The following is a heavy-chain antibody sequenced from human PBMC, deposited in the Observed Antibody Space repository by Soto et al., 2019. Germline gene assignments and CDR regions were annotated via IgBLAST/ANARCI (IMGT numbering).Heavy chain of an antibody. Sequence: QVQLVESGGGVVQPGRSLRLSCAASGFTFSSYGMHWVRQAPGKGLEWGAVIWYDGSNKYYADSVKGRFTIATDNYNNTLYLQMNSLRAEDTAVYYCAREGKYDFWSGYPPEHYFDYWGQGTLVTVSS. CDR3: AREGKYDFWSGYPPEHYFDY. V-gene: IGHV3-33*01. D-gene: IGHD3-3*01. CDR1: GFTFSSYG. CDR2: IWYDGSNK. J-gene: IGHJ4*02.